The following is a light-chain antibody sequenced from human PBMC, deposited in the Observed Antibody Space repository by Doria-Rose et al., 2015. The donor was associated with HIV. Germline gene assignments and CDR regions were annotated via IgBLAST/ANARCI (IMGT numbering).Light chain of an antibody. CDR1: QSVLHSSNNKNY. J-gene: IGKJ2*01. CDR2: WAS. V-gene: IGKV4-1*01. CDR3: QQYYSTPYT. Sequence: IVMTQSPDSLVVSLGERATINCKSSQSVLHSSNNKNYLAWYQQKPGQPPKLLIYWASTRESGVPDRFSGSGSGTDFSLTISSLQAEDVAVYYCQQYYSTPYTIGQGTRLEIK.